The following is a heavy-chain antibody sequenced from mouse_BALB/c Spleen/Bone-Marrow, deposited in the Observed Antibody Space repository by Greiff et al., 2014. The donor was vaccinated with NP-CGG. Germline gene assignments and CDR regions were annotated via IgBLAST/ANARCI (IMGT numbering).Heavy chain of an antibody. CDR2: IWGGGST. Sequence: VKLMESGPGLVAPSQSLSITCTVSGFSLTDYGVSWIRQPPGKGLEWLGVIWGGGSTYYNSSLKSRLSISKDNSKNQVFLKMNNLQTDDTAMYFCARHTLRYYAMDYWGQGTSVTVSS. D-gene: IGHD1-1*01. J-gene: IGHJ4*01. CDR1: GFSLTDYG. CDR3: ARHTLRYYAMDY. V-gene: IGHV2-6-5*01.